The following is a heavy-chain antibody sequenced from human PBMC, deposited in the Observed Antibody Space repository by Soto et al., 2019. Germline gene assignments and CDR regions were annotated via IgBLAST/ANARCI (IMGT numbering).Heavy chain of an antibody. Sequence: QVQLVESGGGVVQPGRSLRLSCAVSGFTVSTYGMHWVRQAPGKGLEWVAVISRDGGTKYYADSVKGRFTISRDNSRNTLFLEMNSLRSDDIAVYYCTGEVASGYWCQGTLVTVSS. CDR1: GFTVSTYG. J-gene: IGHJ4*02. CDR2: ISRDGGTK. D-gene: IGHD2-8*02. CDR3: TGEVASGY. V-gene: IGHV3-30*03.